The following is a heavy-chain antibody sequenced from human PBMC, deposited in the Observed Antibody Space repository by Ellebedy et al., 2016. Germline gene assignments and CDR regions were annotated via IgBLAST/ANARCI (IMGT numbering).Heavy chain of an antibody. CDR1: GGSLSGYY. D-gene: IGHD4-23*01. CDR2: IYHSGTT. V-gene: IGHV4-38-2*02. J-gene: IGHJ4*02. CDR3: ARVGHYSGKEYFDY. Sequence: SETLSLTXSISGGSLSGYYWSWIRQPPGKGLEWIGNIYHSGTTYYNPSLKSRVTISVDTSKNQFSLKLNSVTAADTAVYYCARVGHYSGKEYFDYWGQGTLVPVSS.